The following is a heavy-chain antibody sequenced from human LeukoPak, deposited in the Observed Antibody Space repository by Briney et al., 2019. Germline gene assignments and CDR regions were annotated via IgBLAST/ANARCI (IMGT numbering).Heavy chain of an antibody. CDR1: GGTFSSYA. CDR2: IIPIFGTA. J-gene: IGHJ6*03. V-gene: IGHV1-69*13. Sequence: SVKVSCKASGGTFSSYAISWVRQAPGQGLEWMGGIIPIFGTANYAQKFQGRVTITADESTSTAYMELSSLRSEDTAVYYCASCTIFVVFYYYYYMDVWGKGTTVTVSS. CDR3: ASCTIFVVFYYYYYMDV. D-gene: IGHD3-3*01.